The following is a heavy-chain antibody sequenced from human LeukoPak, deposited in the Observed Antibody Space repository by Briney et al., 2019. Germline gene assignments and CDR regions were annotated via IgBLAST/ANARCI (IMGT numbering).Heavy chain of an antibody. Sequence: GGSLRLSCTASGFSVSHNYMNWVRQAPGKGLEWVALIYSGGNTHYADSVKGRFTISRDNSKNTLYLQMGSLRVEDTAVYYCTRDTPGIAASVSGGWGKGTLVTASS. CDR2: IYSGGNT. V-gene: IGHV3-53*01. CDR3: TRDTPGIAASVSGG. CDR1: GFSVSHNY. D-gene: IGHD6-13*01. J-gene: IGHJ4*02.